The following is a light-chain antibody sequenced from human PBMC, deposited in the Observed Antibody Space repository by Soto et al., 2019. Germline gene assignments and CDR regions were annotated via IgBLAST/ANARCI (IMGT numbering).Light chain of an antibody. CDR3: SSHTSGDTRV. CDR2: EVT. V-gene: IGLV2-14*01. J-gene: IGLJ1*01. Sequence: QSVLTQPASVSGSPGQSITISCTGTSSDVGGYNYVSWYQQHPGKAPKLIIYEVTKRPSGVSNRFSGSKSGNTASLTISGLQPDDEADYYCSSHTSGDTRVFGSGTKVTVL. CDR1: SSDVGGYNY.